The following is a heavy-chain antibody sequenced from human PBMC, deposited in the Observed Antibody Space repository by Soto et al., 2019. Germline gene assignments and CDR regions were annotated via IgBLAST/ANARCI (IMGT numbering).Heavy chain of an antibody. D-gene: IGHD1-26*01. CDR2: IIQDGSEQ. CDR3: ARELIVGARDYAADV. V-gene: IGHV3-7*04. CDR1: GFTFTDHY. Sequence: DVHLVESGGGLVQPGGSLRLSCVASGFTFTDHYMTWIRQAPGRGLEWVANIIQDGSEQLYVDSVEGRFVVYRDNARKPLLLQMDNLRFEDTGVYYCARELIVGARDYAADVWGQGTMVSVSS. J-gene: IGHJ3*01.